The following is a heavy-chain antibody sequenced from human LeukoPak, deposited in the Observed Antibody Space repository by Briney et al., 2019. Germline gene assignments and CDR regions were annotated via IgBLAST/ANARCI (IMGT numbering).Heavy chain of an antibody. Sequence: SVKVSCKASGGTFSSYAISWVRQAPGQGLEWMGGIIPIFGTANYAQKCQGRVTITADESTSTAYMELSSLRSEDTAVYYCATDSSGYNSVGDYWGQGTLVTVSS. CDR2: IIPIFGTA. J-gene: IGHJ4*02. D-gene: IGHD3-22*01. CDR1: GGTFSSYA. CDR3: ATDSSGYNSVGDY. V-gene: IGHV1-69*13.